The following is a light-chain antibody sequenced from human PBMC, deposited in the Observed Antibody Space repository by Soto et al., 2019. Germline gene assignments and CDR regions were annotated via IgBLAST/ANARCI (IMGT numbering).Light chain of an antibody. CDR1: QSVSNY. CDR3: HQYGGSPQT. Sequence: EMVVAQSAGTLSLSPGERATLSCRASQSVSNYLAWYQRKPGQAPRLLIYGASSRATGIPDRFSGSGSGTDFTLTISRLEPEDFAVYYCHQYGGSPQTFGQGTKVDIK. CDR2: GAS. J-gene: IGKJ1*01. V-gene: IGKV3-20*01.